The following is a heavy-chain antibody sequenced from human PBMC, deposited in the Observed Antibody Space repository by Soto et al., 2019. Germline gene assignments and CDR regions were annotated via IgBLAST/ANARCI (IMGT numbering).Heavy chain of an antibody. Sequence: SETLSLTCAVYGGSFSGYYWSWIRQPPGKGLEWIGEINHSGSTNYNPSLKSRVTISVDTSKNQFSLKLSSVTAADTAVYYCARGPSGSSGYYYSYYYYGMDVWGQGTTVTVS. V-gene: IGHV4-34*01. D-gene: IGHD3-22*01. CDR1: GGSFSGYY. CDR3: ARGPSGSSGYYYSYYYYGMDV. CDR2: INHSGST. J-gene: IGHJ6*02.